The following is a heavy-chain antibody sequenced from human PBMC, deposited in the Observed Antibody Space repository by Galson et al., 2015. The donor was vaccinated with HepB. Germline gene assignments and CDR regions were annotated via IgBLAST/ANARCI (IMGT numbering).Heavy chain of an antibody. CDR2: ISGSGGST. Sequence: SLRLSCAASGFTFSTYAMNWVRQAPGKGLEWVSIISGSGGSTYYADSVKGRFTISRDNSRNTLFLQMNSLRAEDTAVYYCAKDHRGYYDIIDYWGQGTLVTVSS. D-gene: IGHD3-9*01. CDR3: AKDHRGYYDIIDY. CDR1: GFTFSTYA. V-gene: IGHV3-23*01. J-gene: IGHJ4*02.